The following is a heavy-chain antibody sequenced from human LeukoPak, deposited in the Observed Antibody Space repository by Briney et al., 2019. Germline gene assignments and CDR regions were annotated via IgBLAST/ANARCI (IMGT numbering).Heavy chain of an antibody. V-gene: IGHV3-74*03. D-gene: IGHD3-10*01. CDR2: IHKDGKNT. CDR3: AREASGSDNYYSDF. CDR1: GFTFSTYW. Sequence: PGGSLRLSCAASGFTFSTYWMQWVRQAPGKGPVWVSRIHKDGKNTKYADSVEGRFTISRDNGKNTLYLQMNSLRAEDTAVYYCAREASGSDNYYSDFWGQGTLVTVPS. J-gene: IGHJ4*02.